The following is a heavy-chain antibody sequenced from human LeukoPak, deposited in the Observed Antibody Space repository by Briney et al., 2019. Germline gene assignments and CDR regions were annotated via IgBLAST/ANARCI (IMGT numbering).Heavy chain of an antibody. V-gene: IGHV3-48*03. CDR2: ISSSGSTT. J-gene: IGHJ4*02. CDR1: GFTFSSYE. D-gene: IGHD6-19*01. CDR3: VKGGKYSSGHYEY. Sequence: GGSLRLSCAASGFTFSSYEMNWVRQAPGKGLEWVSYISSSGSTTYYADSVKGRFTISRDNSKNTLYLQMSSLRAEDAALYYCVKGGKYSSGHYEYWGQGTLVTVSS.